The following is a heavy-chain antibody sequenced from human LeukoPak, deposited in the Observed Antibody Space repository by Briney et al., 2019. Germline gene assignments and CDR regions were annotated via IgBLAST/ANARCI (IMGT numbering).Heavy chain of an antibody. V-gene: IGHV4-39*01. CDR2: IFYSGST. CDR1: GGSINSGTYY. J-gene: IGHJ3*02. CDR3: ARPIVGATTGWDAFDI. Sequence: SETLSLTCTVSGGSINSGTYYWGWIRQPPGRGLEWIGSIFYSGSTNYNPSLKSRVTISLDTSKNQFSLKLDSVTAADTAVYYCARPIVGATTGWDAFDIWGQGTMVIVSS. D-gene: IGHD1-26*01.